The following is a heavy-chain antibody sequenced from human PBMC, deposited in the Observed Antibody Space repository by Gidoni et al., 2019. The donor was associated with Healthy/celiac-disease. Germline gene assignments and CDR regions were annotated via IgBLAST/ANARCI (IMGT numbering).Heavy chain of an antibody. Sequence: EVQLLESGGGLVQPGGSLRLSCAASGFTFSSYAMSWVRQAPGKGLEWVSAISGSCGSTYYADSVKGRFTISRDNSKNTLYLQMNSLRAEDTAVYYCAKGNEWEPVGGLVDYWGQGTLVTVSS. CDR1: GFTFSSYA. CDR3: AKGNEWEPVGGLVDY. D-gene: IGHD1-26*01. J-gene: IGHJ4*02. CDR2: ISGSCGST. V-gene: IGHV3-23*01.